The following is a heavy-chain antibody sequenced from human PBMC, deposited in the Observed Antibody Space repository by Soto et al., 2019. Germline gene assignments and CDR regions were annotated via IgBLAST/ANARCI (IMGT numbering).Heavy chain of an antibody. J-gene: IGHJ4*02. D-gene: IGHD3-3*02. V-gene: IGHV3-23*01. CDR2: ISGSGGST. Sequence: GGSLRLSCAASGFTFSSYAMSWVRQAPGKGLEWVSAISGSGGSTYYADSVKGRFTISRDNSKNTLYLQMNSLRAEDTAVYYCANHIFGVVITYFDYWGQGTLVTVSS. CDR1: GFTFSSYA. CDR3: ANHIFGVVITYFDY.